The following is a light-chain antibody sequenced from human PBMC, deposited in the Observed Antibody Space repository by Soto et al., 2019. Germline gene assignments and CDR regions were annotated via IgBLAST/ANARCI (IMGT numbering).Light chain of an antibody. J-gene: IGKJ2*03. CDR2: AAS. Sequence: DIQMTQSPSSLSASVGDRVTITCRASQSISSYLNWYQQKPGKAPKLLIYAASSLQSGVPSRFSGSGSGTDFTLTISSLQPEDFATYYCQQSYSTPHGLGQGTKLEIK. CDR3: QQSYSTPHG. CDR1: QSISSY. V-gene: IGKV1-39*01.